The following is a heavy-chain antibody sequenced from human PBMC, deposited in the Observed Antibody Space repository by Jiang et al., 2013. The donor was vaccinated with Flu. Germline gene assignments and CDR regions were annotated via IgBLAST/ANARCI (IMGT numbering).Heavy chain of an antibody. CDR2: SGST. V-gene: IGHV4-59*01. D-gene: IGHD3-10*01. J-gene: IGHJ4*02. Sequence: SGSTNYETPSLKSRVTISVDTSKNQFSLKLSSVTAADTAVYYCARNLWFGELFVDYWGQGTLVTVSS. CDR3: ARNLWFGELFVDY.